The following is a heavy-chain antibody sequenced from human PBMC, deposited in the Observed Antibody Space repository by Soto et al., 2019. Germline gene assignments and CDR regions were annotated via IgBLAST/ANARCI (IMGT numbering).Heavy chain of an antibody. J-gene: IGHJ4*02. CDR1: GFTFSDYY. CDR2: ISSSGSIR. D-gene: IGHD3-22*01. Sequence: QVQLVESGGGLVKPGGSLRLSCAASGFTFSDYYISWIRQAPGKGLEWVSYISSSGSIRYYADSVKGRFTISRDNAKNSLYLQMNSLRAEDTAVYYCARGPPYHYDSSGYYANFDYWGQGTLVTVSS. CDR3: ARGPPYHYDSSGYYANFDY. V-gene: IGHV3-11*01.